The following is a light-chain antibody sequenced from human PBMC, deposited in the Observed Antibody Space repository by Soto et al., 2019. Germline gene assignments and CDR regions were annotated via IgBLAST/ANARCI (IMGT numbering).Light chain of an antibody. CDR3: QQYSTSYRT. Sequence: DMQMTQSPSTLSASVGDRVTITCRASQSIGSWLAWYQQKPGKAPKLLIYKASSLESGVPSRFSGSGSGTEFPLTISSLQPDDFATYYCQQYSTSYRTFGQGTRVEIK. V-gene: IGKV1-5*03. CDR2: KAS. J-gene: IGKJ1*01. CDR1: QSIGSW.